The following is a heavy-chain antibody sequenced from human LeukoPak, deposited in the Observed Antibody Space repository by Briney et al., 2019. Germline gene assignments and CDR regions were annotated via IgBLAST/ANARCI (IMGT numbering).Heavy chain of an antibody. CDR2: ISWNSDMI. CDR3: AKELDYYGSGSYYMGGGFDY. J-gene: IGHJ4*02. Sequence: LRLSCAASGFTFVDYAMHWVRQAPGKGLEWVSGISWNSDMIGYADSVKGRFTISRDNATNSLYLQMNSLRADDTALYYCAKELDYYGSGSYYMGGGFDYWGQGILVTVSS. CDR1: GFTFVDYA. V-gene: IGHV3-9*01. D-gene: IGHD3-10*01.